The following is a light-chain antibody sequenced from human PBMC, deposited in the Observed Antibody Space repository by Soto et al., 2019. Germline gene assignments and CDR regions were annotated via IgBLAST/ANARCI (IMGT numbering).Light chain of an antibody. J-gene: IGKJ4*01. Sequence: DIQLTQSPSSLSASVGDRVTITCQASQAIITYLNWYQQRPGQAPKLLIYDASHLETGVPSRFSGSGSGTAFTLTISSLQPEDVGTYYCQQYDNLPLTFGGGTKVEIK. CDR3: QQYDNLPLT. V-gene: IGKV1-33*01. CDR2: DAS. CDR1: QAIITY.